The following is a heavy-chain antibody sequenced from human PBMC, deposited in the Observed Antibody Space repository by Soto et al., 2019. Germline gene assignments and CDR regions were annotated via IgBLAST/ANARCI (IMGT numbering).Heavy chain of an antibody. V-gene: IGHV3-9*01. CDR1: GFNFDEYA. CDR2: ISYDSGAI. CDR3: ARSIVVVTALDY. Sequence: PGGSLRLSCAASGFNFDEYAMHWVRQAPGKGLEWVSGISYDSGAIGYADSVKGRFTISRDNTRNSLFLQLNSLRTDDTAFYYCARSIVVVTALDYWGQGTLVTVSS. J-gene: IGHJ4*02. D-gene: IGHD2-21*02.